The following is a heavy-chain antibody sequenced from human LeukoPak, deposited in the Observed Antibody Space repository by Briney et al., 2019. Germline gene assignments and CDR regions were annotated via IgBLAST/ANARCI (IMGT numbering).Heavy chain of an antibody. Sequence: SVKVSCKASGYTFTGYYMHWVRQAPGQGLEWMGGIIPIFGTANYAQKFQGRVTITADESTSTAYMELSSLRSEDTAVYYCAREGYHDAFDIWGQGTMVTVSS. D-gene: IGHD2-2*01. CDR1: GYTFTGYY. CDR3: AREGYHDAFDI. J-gene: IGHJ3*02. CDR2: IIPIFGTA. V-gene: IGHV1-69*13.